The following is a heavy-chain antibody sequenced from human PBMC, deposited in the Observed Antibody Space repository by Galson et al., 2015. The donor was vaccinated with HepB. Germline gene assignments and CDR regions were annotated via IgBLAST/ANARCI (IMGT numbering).Heavy chain of an antibody. CDR1: GFTFSSYA. D-gene: IGHD1-26*01. Sequence: SLRLSCAASGFTFSSYAMSWVRQAPGKGLEWVPAISGSASSTYYGDSVKGRFTISRDNSKNRLYLQMNSLRAGDTAVYYCARVGWELRPLDYWGQGTPVTVSS. V-gene: IGHV3-23*01. CDR2: ISGSASST. J-gene: IGHJ4*02. CDR3: ARVGWELRPLDY.